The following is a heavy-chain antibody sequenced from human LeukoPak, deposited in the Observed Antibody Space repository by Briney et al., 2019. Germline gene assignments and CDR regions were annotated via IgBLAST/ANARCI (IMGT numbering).Heavy chain of an antibody. CDR2: IYHSGST. Sequence: SQTLSLTCAVSGGSISSGGYSWSWIRQPPGKGLEWIGYIYHSGSTYYNPSLKSRVTISVDRSKNQFSLKLSSVTAADTAVYYCARDYGYYFDYWGQGTLVTVSS. D-gene: IGHD3-10*01. J-gene: IGHJ4*02. CDR3: ARDYGYYFDY. V-gene: IGHV4-30-2*01. CDR1: GGSISSGGYS.